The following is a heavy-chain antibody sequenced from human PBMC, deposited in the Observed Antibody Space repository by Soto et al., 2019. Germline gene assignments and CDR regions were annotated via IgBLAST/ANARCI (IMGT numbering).Heavy chain of an antibody. CDR3: ARHEAGGYFDS. CDR1: RGSISSGTNY. J-gene: IGHJ4*02. Sequence: PSETLSLTCTVSRGSISSGTNYWAWIRQPPGKGLEWIANIYYSGSTFYNPSLKSRVTISLDTSKNQFPLKLRFVTAADTAVYSSARHEAGGYFDSWGQGTLVTVSS. CDR2: IYYSGST. V-gene: IGHV4-39*01. D-gene: IGHD1-26*01.